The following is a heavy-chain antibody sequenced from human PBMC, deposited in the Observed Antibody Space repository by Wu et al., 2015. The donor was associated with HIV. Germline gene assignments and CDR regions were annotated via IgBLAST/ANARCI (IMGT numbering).Heavy chain of an antibody. CDR2: IIPIFGTA. CDR1: GGTFSSYA. V-gene: IGHV1-69*13. Sequence: QVQLVQSGAEVKKPGSSVKVSCKASGGTFSSYAISWVRQAPGQGLEWMGRIIPIFGTANYAQKFQGRVTITADESTSTAYMELSSLRSEDTAVYYCARVERGEKTRWLQWGYFDYWGQGTLVTVSS. J-gene: IGHJ4*02. CDR3: ARVERGEKTRWLQWGYFDY. D-gene: IGHD5-24*01.